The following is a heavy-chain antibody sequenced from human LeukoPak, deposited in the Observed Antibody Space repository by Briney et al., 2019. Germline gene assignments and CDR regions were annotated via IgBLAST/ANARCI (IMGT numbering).Heavy chain of an antibody. J-gene: IGHJ5*02. CDR1: GYTFTDYY. V-gene: IGHV1-2*02. D-gene: IGHD3-10*01. Sequence: ASVKVSCKASGYTFTDYYMHWVRQAPGQGLEWMGWINPNSGGTNYAQKFQGRVTMTRDTSISTAYMELSRLRSDDTAVYYCAIPTVVRDGLDPWGQGTLVTVSS. CDR2: INPNSGGT. CDR3: AIPTVVRDGLDP.